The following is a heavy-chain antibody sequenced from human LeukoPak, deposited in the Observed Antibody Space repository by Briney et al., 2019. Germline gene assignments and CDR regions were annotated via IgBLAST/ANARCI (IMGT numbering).Heavy chain of an antibody. J-gene: IGHJ3*02. CDR2: IYYSGST. V-gene: IGHV4-59*01. CDR3: ARRQQQGDAFDI. D-gene: IGHD6-13*01. CDR1: GFTFSSYS. Sequence: GSPRLSCAASGFTFSSYSMNWVRQAPGKGLEWIGYIYYSGSTNYNPSLKSRVTISVDTSKNQFSLKLSSVTAADTAVYYCARRQQQGDAFDIWGQGTMVTVSS.